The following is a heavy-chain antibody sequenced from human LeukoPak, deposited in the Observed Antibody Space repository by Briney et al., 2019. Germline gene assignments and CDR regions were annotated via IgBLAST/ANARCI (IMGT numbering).Heavy chain of an antibody. Sequence: GGSLTLSCAASGFTFSSYELNWVRQAPGKGREGVSYISISGSTIYYADSVKGRFTISRDNAKNSLYLQMNSLRAEDTVVYYCARGGYSGYYGFNGAFDIWGQGTMVTVSS. CDR1: GFTFSSYE. CDR2: ISISGSTI. D-gene: IGHD5-12*01. J-gene: IGHJ3*02. V-gene: IGHV3-48*03. CDR3: ARGGYSGYYGFNGAFDI.